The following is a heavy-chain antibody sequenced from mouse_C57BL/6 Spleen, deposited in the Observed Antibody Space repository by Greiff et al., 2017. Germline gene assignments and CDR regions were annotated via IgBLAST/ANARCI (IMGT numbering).Heavy chain of an antibody. CDR1: GYTFTSYW. Sequence: QVQLQQPGAELVKPGASVKLSCKASGYTFTSYWMQWVKQRPGQGLEWIGEIDPSDSYTNYNQKFKGKATLTVDTSSSTAYMQLSSLTSEDSAVYDCARSSHYYGSSCFDYWGQGTTLTVSS. CDR3: ARSSHYYGSSCFDY. CDR2: IDPSDSYT. J-gene: IGHJ2*01. D-gene: IGHD1-1*01. V-gene: IGHV1-50*01.